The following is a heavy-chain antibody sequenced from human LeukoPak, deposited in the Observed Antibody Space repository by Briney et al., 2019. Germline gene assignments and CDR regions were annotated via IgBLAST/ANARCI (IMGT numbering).Heavy chain of an antibody. J-gene: IGHJ2*01. CDR3: ARRWGPHCSSLSCYWRDWYFDL. Sequence: AASVKVSCKASGGTFSSSASIWGRQAPGQGREWMGGIIPIFGTTNYAQKFQGRVTITADEFTSTAYMELSSLRSEDTAVYYCARRWGPHCSSLSCYWRDWYFDLWGRGTLVTVSS. CDR1: GGTFSSSA. V-gene: IGHV1-69*13. CDR2: IIPIFGTT. D-gene: IGHD2-2*01.